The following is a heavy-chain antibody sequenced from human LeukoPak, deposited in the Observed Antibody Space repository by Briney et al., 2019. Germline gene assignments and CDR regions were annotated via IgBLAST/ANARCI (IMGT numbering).Heavy chain of an antibody. CDR3: ARVAGLQREDS. CDR2: INEDGREK. J-gene: IGHJ4*02. Sequence: GGSLRLSCAASGFTFRKYWMSWVRHSPGKGREWVANINEDGREKHYVDSVEGRFTISRDNAKTSLFLQMNSLRVDDTAVYFCARVAGLQREDSWGQGTLVTVSS. CDR1: GFTFRKYW. D-gene: IGHD1-26*01. V-gene: IGHV3-7*01.